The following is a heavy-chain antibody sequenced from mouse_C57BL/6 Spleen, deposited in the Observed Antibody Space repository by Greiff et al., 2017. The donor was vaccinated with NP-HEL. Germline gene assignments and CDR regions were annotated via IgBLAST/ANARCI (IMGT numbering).Heavy chain of an antibody. CDR3: AREEGPYAMDY. CDR2: ISSGSSTI. CDR1: GFTFSDYG. J-gene: IGHJ4*01. D-gene: IGHD3-3*01. V-gene: IGHV5-17*01. Sequence: VQLKESGGGLVKPGGSLKLSCAASGFTFSDYGMHWVRQAPEKGLEWVAYISSGSSTIYYADTVKGRFTISRDNAKNTLFLQMTSLRSEDTAMYYCAREEGPYAMDYWGQRTSVTVSS.